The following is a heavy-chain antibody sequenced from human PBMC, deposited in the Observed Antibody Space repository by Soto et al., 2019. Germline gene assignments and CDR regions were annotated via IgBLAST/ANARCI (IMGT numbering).Heavy chain of an antibody. CDR3: ASHRRSVWASYRPPVDY. V-gene: IGHV4-31*03. CDR2: IFYSGNT. J-gene: IGHJ4*02. CDR1: GGSISNGGFY. D-gene: IGHD3-16*02. Sequence: SETLSLTCTVSGGSISNGGFYWTWIRQRPGKGLEWIGDIFYSGNTNYSPSLTSRVTISIDASKNHFSLRLTSVTAADTSVYYWASHRRSVWASYRPPVDYWGQGTLVTVSS.